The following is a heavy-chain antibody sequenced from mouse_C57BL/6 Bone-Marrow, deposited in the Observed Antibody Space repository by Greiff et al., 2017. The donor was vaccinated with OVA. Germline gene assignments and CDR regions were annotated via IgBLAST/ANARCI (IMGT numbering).Heavy chain of an antibody. CDR2: IRLKSDNYAT. J-gene: IGHJ4*01. D-gene: IGHD1-1*01. Sequence: EVKVVESGGGLVQPGGSMKLSCVASGFTFSNYWMNWVRQSPEKGLEWVAQIRLKSDNYATHYAESVQGRFTISSDDSKLSLYLQMNNLRAEDTGSYYCTGIYYYGREKYYAMDDWGQGTSVTVSS. CDR3: TGIYYYGREKYYAMDD. V-gene: IGHV6-3*01. CDR1: GFTFSNYW.